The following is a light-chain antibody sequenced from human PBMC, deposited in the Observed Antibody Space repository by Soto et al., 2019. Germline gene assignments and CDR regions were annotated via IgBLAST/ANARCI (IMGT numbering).Light chain of an antibody. V-gene: IGKV1-39*01. J-gene: IGKJ5*01. CDR2: AAS. Sequence: DIQMTQSPSSLSAPVGDRVTITCRASQSISSYLNWYQQKPGKAPKLLIYAASSLQSGVPSRFSGSGSGTDFTLTISRLQPEDFATYYCQQSYSTPITVGQGTRLEIK. CDR1: QSISSY. CDR3: QQSYSTPIT.